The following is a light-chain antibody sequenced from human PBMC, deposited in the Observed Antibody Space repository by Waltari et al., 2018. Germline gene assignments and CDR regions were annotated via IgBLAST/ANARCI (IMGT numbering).Light chain of an antibody. CDR3: SSYTSSSTYV. J-gene: IGLJ1*01. CDR1: SSDGGCYNK. Sequence: QSALTQHASVSGSPGPSLTISCPGTSSDGGCYNKVTVYQQHPGQAPKLMIYDVSKRPSGVSNRFSGSKSGNTASLTISGLHAEDEADYYCSSYTSSSTYVFGTGTKVTVL. V-gene: IGLV2-14*01. CDR2: DVS.